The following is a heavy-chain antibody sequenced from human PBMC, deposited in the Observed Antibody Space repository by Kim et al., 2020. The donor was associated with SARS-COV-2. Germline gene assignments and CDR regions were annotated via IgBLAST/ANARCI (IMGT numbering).Heavy chain of an antibody. CDR1: GYTFTSYD. CDR2: MNPNSGNT. Sequence: ASVKVSCKASGYTFTSYDINWVRQATGQGLEWMGWMNPNSGNTGYAQKFQGRVTMTRNTSISTAYMELSSLRSEDTAVYYCARGVYGSGSYDNWFDPWGQGTLVTVSS. J-gene: IGHJ5*02. D-gene: IGHD3-10*01. CDR3: ARGVYGSGSYDNWFDP. V-gene: IGHV1-8*01.